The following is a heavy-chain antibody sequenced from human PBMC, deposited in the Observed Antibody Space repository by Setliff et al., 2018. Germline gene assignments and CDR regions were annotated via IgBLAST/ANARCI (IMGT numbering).Heavy chain of an antibody. CDR2: INHSGST. J-gene: IGHJ6*03. CDR3: ASGREAAQGEDYYYYMDV. CDR1: GGSFSAYY. Sequence: SETLSLTCAVYGGSFSAYYWSWIRQSPGKGLEWIGEINHSGSTNYNPSLKSRVTISVDTSKNQFSLKLSSVTAADTAVYYCASGREAAQGEDYYYYMDVWGKGTTVTVSS. D-gene: IGHD6-6*01. V-gene: IGHV4-34*01.